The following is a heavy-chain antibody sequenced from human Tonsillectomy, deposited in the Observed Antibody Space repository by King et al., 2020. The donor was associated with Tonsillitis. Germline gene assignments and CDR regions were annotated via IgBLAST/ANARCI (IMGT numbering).Heavy chain of an antibody. Sequence: VQLVESGAEVKKPGASVKVSCKASGYTFTGYYMHWVRQAPGQGLEWMGWINPNSGGTNYARKFQGWVTMTRDLSISTAYMEMSRLRSADTAVYYCARGQYDILTGYSVNWFDPWGQGTLVIVSS. CDR3: ARGQYDILTGYSVNWFDP. CDR2: INPNSGGT. CDR1: GYTFTGYY. J-gene: IGHJ5*02. D-gene: IGHD3-9*01. V-gene: IGHV1-2*04.